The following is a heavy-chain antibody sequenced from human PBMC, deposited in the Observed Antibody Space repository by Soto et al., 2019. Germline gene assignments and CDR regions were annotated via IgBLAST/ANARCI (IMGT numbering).Heavy chain of an antibody. CDR1: GFTFSSYA. J-gene: IGHJ3*02. D-gene: IGHD6-13*01. Sequence: GGSLRLSCAASGFTFSSYAMHWVRQAPGKGLEWVSLISGSGGSTYYADSVKGRFTISRDNSKNSLYLQMNSLRTEDRALDYCVNDFAKSIAAAGTESFDIWGQGTMVTVSS. CDR2: ISGSGGST. V-gene: IGHV3-43*02. CDR3: VNDFAKSIAAAGTESFDI.